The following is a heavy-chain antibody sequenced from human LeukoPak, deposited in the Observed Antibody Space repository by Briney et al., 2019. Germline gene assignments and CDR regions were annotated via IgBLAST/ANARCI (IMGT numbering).Heavy chain of an antibody. D-gene: IGHD6-13*01. CDR2: IYHSGST. Sequence: PSETLSLTCTVSGYSISSGYYWGWIRQPPGKGLEWIGSIYHSGSTYYNPSLKSRVTISVDTSKNQFSLKLSSVTAADTAVYYCAGEVAAAGGYWGQGTLVTVSS. V-gene: IGHV4-38-2*02. J-gene: IGHJ4*02. CDR3: AGEVAAAGGY. CDR1: GYSISSGYY.